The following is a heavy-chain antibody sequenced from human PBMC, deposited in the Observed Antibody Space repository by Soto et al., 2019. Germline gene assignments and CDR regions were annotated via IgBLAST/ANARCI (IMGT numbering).Heavy chain of an antibody. Sequence: QVQLVESGGGVVQPGRSLRLSCAASGFTFSSYGMHWVRQAPGKGLEWVAVIWYDGSNKYYADSVKGRFTISRDNSKNTLYLRMNSLRAEDTAVYYCVRSYYDGSGYSLDYWGQGTLVTVSS. J-gene: IGHJ4*02. D-gene: IGHD3-22*01. CDR2: IWYDGSNK. V-gene: IGHV3-33*01. CDR3: VRSYYDGSGYSLDY. CDR1: GFTFSSYG.